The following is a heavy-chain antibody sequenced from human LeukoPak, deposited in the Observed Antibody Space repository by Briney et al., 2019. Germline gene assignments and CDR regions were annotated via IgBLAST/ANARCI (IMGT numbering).Heavy chain of an antibody. CDR3: ARVKDQTSANAFDI. D-gene: IGHD1-26*01. CDR1: GGTFSSYA. V-gene: IGHV1-69*04. Sequence: SVKVSCKASGGTFSSYAISWVRQAPGQGLEWMGRIIPILGIANYAQKFQGRVTITTDESTSTAYMELSSLRSEDTAVYYCARVKDQTSANAFDIWGQGTMVTVSS. J-gene: IGHJ3*02. CDR2: IIPILGIA.